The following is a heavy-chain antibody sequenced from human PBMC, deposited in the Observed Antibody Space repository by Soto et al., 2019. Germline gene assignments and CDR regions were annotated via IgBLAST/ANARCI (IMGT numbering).Heavy chain of an antibody. D-gene: IGHD1-20*01. Sequence: QVQLVQSGAEVKKPGSSVKVSCKASGGTFSSYAISWVRQAPGQGREWMGGIIPIFGTANYAQKFQGRVTITAEESTSTAYMELSSLRSEDTAVYYCARGITGTVRYYYGMDVWGQGTTVTVSS. CDR3: ARGITGTVRYYYGMDV. CDR1: GGTFSSYA. CDR2: IIPIFGTA. J-gene: IGHJ6*02. V-gene: IGHV1-69*12.